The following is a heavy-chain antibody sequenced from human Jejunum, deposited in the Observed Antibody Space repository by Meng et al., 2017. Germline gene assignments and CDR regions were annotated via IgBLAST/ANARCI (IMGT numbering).Heavy chain of an antibody. CDR2: IARSGRA. CDR1: GGSVRYPVW. CDR3: ARDPRTNWASRFFDN. D-gene: IGHD1/OR15-1a*01. V-gene: IGHV4-4*02. Sequence: RLRGSVPGRVSASGTRSPTSAVAGGSVRYPVWWSWVRQPPGKGLEWIGEIARSGRANYNPSLKGRVTISLDRSMNLFSLKLDSVTAADAAVYYCARDPRTNWASRFFDNWGQGTLVTVSS. J-gene: IGHJ4*02.